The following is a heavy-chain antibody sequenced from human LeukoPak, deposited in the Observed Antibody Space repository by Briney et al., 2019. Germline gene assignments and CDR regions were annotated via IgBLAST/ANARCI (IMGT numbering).Heavy chain of an antibody. V-gene: IGHV4-4*07. CDR3: ASDLTVPPYNWFDP. CDR1: GGSIRSSH. Sequence: SETLSLTCTVSGGSIRSSHWSWIRQPAGKGLEWIAIIYNSGGTNYIPSLKSRVTISRDTSKNQFSLTLTSVTAADTAVYYCASDLTVPPYNWFDPWGQGTLVTVSS. J-gene: IGHJ5*02. D-gene: IGHD7-27*01. CDR2: IYNSGGT.